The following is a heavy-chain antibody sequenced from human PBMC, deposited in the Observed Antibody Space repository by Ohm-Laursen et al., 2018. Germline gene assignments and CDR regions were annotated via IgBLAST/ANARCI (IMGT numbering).Heavy chain of an antibody. CDR2: ISDTGSHI. CDR3: ARDDGAYARRSGMDV. D-gene: IGHD2-8*01. J-gene: IGHJ6*02. V-gene: IGHV3-21*01. Sequence: SLRLSCTASAFSLTASNMNWVRQAPGTGLEWVSYISDTGSHIYYAGSVRGRFTISRDNAQNSLYLHMSSLRAEDKAIYYCARDDGAYARRSGMDVWGQGTTVTVSS. CDR1: AFSLTASN.